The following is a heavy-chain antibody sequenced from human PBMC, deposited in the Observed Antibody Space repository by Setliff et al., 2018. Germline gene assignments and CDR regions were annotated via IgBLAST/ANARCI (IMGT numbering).Heavy chain of an antibody. J-gene: IGHJ5*02. CDR2: FHPYSGHT. Sequence: EASVKVSCKASGYTFNNYFLHWVRQAPGQGLEWMGRFHPYSGHTNYAQNLQGRVTMTTATSTSTAYMELRSLRSDDTAVYYFARDPFRNYDTAPVWFDPWGQGTLVTVSS. CDR1: GYTFNNYF. D-gene: IGHD3-22*01. CDR3: ARDPFRNYDTAPVWFDP. V-gene: IGHV1-18*04.